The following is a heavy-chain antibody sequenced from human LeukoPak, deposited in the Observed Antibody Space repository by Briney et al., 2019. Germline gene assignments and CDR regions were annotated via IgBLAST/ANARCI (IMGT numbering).Heavy chain of an antibody. J-gene: IGHJ4*02. CDR2: IYYSGST. V-gene: IGHV4-59*01. CDR3: ARSYDSSGYSSFWY. Sequence: MSSETLSLTCTVSGGSISSYYWSWIRQPPGKGLEWIGYIYYSGSTNYNPSLKSRVTISVDTSKNQFSLKLSSVTAADTAVYYCARSYDSSGYSSFWYWGQGTLSPSPQ. D-gene: IGHD3-22*01. CDR1: GGSISSYY.